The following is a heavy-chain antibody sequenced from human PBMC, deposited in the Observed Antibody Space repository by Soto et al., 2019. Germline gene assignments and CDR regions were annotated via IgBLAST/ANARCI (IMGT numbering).Heavy chain of an antibody. CDR1: GFIFSNYA. Sequence: PGGPLRLSCAASGFIFSNYAMSWVRQAPGKGLEWVSFISGSGSSTYYADSVKGRFTISRGNSKNTLYLQMNSLRAEDAAVYYCVREASSSGLHLDHWGRGTLVTVSS. CDR2: ISGSGSST. V-gene: IGHV3-23*01. D-gene: IGHD6-6*01. J-gene: IGHJ4*02. CDR3: VREASSSGLHLDH.